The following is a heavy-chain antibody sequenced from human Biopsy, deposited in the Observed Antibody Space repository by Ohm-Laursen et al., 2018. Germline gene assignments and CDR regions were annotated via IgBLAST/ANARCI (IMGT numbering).Heavy chain of an antibody. CDR2: VSSDGKNK. Sequence: SLRLSCAASGFTFRTYGMHWVRQAPGRGLEWVAAVSSDGKNKHYADSVQGRFTISRDNSKNTVDLQMNSLRAEDTAVYYCAKGLYSGSYYYDSWGQGTLVTVSS. J-gene: IGHJ4*02. V-gene: IGHV3-30*18. D-gene: IGHD1-26*01. CDR3: AKGLYSGSYYYDS. CDR1: GFTFRTYG.